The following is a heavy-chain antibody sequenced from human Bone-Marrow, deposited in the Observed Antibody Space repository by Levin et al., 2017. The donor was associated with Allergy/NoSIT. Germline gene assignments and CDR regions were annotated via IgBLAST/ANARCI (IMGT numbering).Heavy chain of an antibody. CDR2: ISSSSSYI. CDR3: AGATGGLGMGDIDY. CDR1: GFTFSSYS. J-gene: IGHJ4*02. Sequence: GGSLRLSCAASGFTFSSYSMNWVRQAPGKGLEWVSSISSSSSYIYYADSVKGRFTISRDNAKNSLYLQMNSLRAEDTAVYYCAGATGGLGMGDIDYWGQGTLVTVSS. D-gene: IGHD3-16*01. V-gene: IGHV3-21*01.